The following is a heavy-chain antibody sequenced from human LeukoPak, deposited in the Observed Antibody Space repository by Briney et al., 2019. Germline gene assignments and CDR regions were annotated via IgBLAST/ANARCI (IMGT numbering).Heavy chain of an antibody. V-gene: IGHV1-18*01. CDR2: ISAYNGNT. J-gene: IGHJ4*02. D-gene: IGHD6-13*01. CDR3: ARDLRYSSSWSIDY. Sequence: ASVKVSCKASGYTFTSYGIRWVRQAPGHGLEWMGWISAYNGNTNYAQKLQGRVTMTTDTSTSTAYMELRSLRSDDTAVYYCARDLRYSSSWSIDYWGQGTLVTVSS. CDR1: GYTFTSYG.